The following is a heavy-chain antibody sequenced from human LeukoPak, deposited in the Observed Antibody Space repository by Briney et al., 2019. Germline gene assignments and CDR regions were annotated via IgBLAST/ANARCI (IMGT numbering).Heavy chain of an antibody. CDR3: AKAPPYKKYFDY. CDR1: GFTFSSYA. CDR2: ISYDGSNK. D-gene: IGHD1-1*01. Sequence: GGSLSLSCAASGFTFSSYAMHWVRQARGRGRGWVTVISYDGSNKYYADSVKGRFTISRDNSKNTLYLQMNSLRAEDTAVYYCAKAPPYKKYFDYWGQGTLVTVSS. J-gene: IGHJ4*02. V-gene: IGHV3-30-3*01.